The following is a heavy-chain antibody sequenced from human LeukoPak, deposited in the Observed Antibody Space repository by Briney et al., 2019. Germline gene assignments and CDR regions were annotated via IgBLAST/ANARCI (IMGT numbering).Heavy chain of an antibody. Sequence: PGGSLRLSCAASGFTFSSYAMSWVRQPPGKGLEWVSAISGSGGSTYYADSVKGRFTISRDNSENTLYLQMNSLRAEDTAVYYCAKLKYSSGYFDYWGQGTLVTVSS. D-gene: IGHD3-22*01. CDR3: AKLKYSSGYFDY. CDR2: ISGSGGST. CDR1: GFTFSSYA. J-gene: IGHJ4*02. V-gene: IGHV3-23*01.